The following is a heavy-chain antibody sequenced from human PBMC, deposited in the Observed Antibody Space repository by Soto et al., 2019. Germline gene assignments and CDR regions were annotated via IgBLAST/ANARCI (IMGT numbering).Heavy chain of an antibody. V-gene: IGHV3-33*01. Sequence: EGSLRLSCAASGFTFSSYGMHWVRQAPGKGLEWVAVIWYDGSNKYYADSVKGRFTISRDNSKNTLYLQMNSLRAEDTAVYYCARDENSNYYYYYYYMDVWGKGTTVTVSS. D-gene: IGHD4-4*01. CDR3: ARDENSNYYYYYYYMDV. J-gene: IGHJ6*03. CDR2: IWYDGSNK. CDR1: GFTFSSYG.